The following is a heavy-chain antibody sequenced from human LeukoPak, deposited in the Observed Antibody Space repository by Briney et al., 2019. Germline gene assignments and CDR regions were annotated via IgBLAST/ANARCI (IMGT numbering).Heavy chain of an antibody. CDR3: AKDQSGYSGYAILH. J-gene: IGHJ4*02. D-gene: IGHD5-12*01. V-gene: IGHV3-30*18. CDR1: GFTFSSYG. CDR2: ISYDGSNK. Sequence: PGGSLRLSCAASGFTFSSYGMHWVRQAPGKGLEWVAVISYDGSNKYYADSVKGRFTISRDNSKDTLYLQMNSLRAEDTAVYYCAKDQSGYSGYAILHWGQGTLVTVSS.